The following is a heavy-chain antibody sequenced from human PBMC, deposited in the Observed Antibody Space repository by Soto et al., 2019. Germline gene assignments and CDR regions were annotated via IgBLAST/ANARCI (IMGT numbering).Heavy chain of an antibody. Sequence: QVQLVQSGAEVKKPWSSVKVSCKASGGTFSSYAINWVRQAPGQGLEWMGGIIPIFATADYAQKFQCRITITAEESTSTAYMVLSSLRSEDTAVYYCAQCLLGVNYYYGMDVWGQGTTVTVSS. CDR2: IIPIFATA. D-gene: IGHD6-19*01. CDR3: AQCLLGVNYYYGMDV. CDR1: GGTFSSYA. V-gene: IGHV1-69*12. J-gene: IGHJ6*02.